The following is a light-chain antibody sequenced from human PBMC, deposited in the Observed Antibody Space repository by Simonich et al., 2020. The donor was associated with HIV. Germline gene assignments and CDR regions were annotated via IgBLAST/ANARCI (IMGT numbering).Light chain of an antibody. CDR3: CSYAGSYSFVL. Sequence: QSALTQPRSVSGSPGQSVTISCTGTSSDVGGYNYVSWYQQHPGKAPKLMIYDVTKRPSGVPGRFSGSNSGNTASLTISGLQAEDEADYYCCSYAGSYSFVLFGGGTKLTVL. CDR2: DVT. CDR1: SSDVGGYNY. V-gene: IGLV2-11*01. J-gene: IGLJ2*01.